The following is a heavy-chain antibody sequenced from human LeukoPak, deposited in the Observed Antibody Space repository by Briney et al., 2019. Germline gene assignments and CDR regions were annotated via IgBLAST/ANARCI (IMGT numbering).Heavy chain of an antibody. Sequence: PGGSLRLSCAASGFTFSSYAMSWVRQAPGKGLEWVSAISGSGGSTYYADSVKGRFTISRDNSKNTLYLQMNSLRAEDAAVYYCAKIPSIDSSPFDYWGQGTLVTVSS. CDR2: ISGSGGST. CDR1: GFTFSSYA. J-gene: IGHJ4*02. CDR3: AKIPSIDSSPFDY. D-gene: IGHD6-6*01. V-gene: IGHV3-23*01.